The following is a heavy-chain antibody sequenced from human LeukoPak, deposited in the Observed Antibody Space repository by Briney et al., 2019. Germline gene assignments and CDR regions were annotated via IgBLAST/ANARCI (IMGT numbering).Heavy chain of an antibody. Sequence: PSETLTLTCTVSGGSISSYYWSWLRQPAGKGLEWIGRIYTSGSTNYNPSLKSRVTMSVDTSKNRFSLKLSSVTAADTAVYYCARDRGFPYSSSWYKGSNNWFDPWGQGTLVTVSS. CDR3: ARDRGFPYSSSWYKGSNNWFDP. CDR1: GGSISSYY. J-gene: IGHJ5*02. V-gene: IGHV4-4*07. CDR2: IYTSGST. D-gene: IGHD6-13*01.